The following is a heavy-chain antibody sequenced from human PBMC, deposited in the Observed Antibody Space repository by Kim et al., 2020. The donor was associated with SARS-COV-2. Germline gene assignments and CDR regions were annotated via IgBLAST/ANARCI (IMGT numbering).Heavy chain of an antibody. CDR3: ARGSAVVVKAFDY. Sequence: SQTLSLTCAISGDSVSTHGTTWNWIRQSPSRGLEWLGRTYFRSQWYYDYALSVKTRITINPDTSMNQFSLHLNSVTPEDTAVYYCARGSAVVVKAFDYWGQGTLVTVSS. CDR2: TYFRSQWYY. V-gene: IGHV6-1*01. D-gene: IGHD2-21*01. CDR1: GDSVSTHGTT. J-gene: IGHJ4*02.